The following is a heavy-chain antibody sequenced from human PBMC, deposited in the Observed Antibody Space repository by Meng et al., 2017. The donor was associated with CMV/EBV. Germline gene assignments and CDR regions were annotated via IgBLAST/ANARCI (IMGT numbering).Heavy chain of an antibody. CDR3: ARDRKVVPAGGWFDP. Sequence: GESLKISCAASGFTVSSNYMSWVRQAPGKGLEWVSSISSSSSYIYYADSVKGRFTISRDNAKNSLYLQMNSLRAEDTAVYYCARDRKVVPAGGWFDPWGQGTLVTVSS. V-gene: IGHV3-21*01. CDR2: ISSSSSYI. CDR1: GFTVSSNY. D-gene: IGHD2-2*01. J-gene: IGHJ5*02.